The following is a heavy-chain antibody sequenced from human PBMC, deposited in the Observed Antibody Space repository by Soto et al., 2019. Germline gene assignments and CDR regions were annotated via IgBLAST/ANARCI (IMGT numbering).Heavy chain of an antibody. V-gene: IGHV1-69*13. Sequence: SVKVPCKASGGTFSSDAISWVRQAPGQGLEWIGGIIPIFGTANYAQKFKGRVTITADESTSKAYMELSRLRSEDKAVYYCARDRFDVVVPAAIEDYYGMDVWGQGTTVNVSS. J-gene: IGHJ6*02. CDR3: ARDRFDVVVPAAIEDYYGMDV. CDR2: IIPIFGTA. CDR1: GGTFSSDA. D-gene: IGHD2-2*02.